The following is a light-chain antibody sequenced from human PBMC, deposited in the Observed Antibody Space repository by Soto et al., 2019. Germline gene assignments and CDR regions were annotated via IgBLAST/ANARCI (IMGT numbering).Light chain of an antibody. V-gene: IGKV3-20*01. CDR3: QLYGSSRYT. Sequence: EIVLTQSPGTLSLSPGERATLSCRASQSVSSNYLAWYQQKPGQAPRLLIYGASSRATGIPDRFSGSGSGTDFTLTISRLEPEDFAVYYCQLYGSSRYTFGQGTNLEIK. CDR2: GAS. CDR1: QSVSSNY. J-gene: IGKJ2*01.